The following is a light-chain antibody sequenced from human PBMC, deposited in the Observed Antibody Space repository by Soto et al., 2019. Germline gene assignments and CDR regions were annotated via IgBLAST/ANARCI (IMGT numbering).Light chain of an antibody. CDR3: SSRTSSSTHYV. J-gene: IGLJ1*01. CDR1: SSDIGGYNY. Sequence: QSVLTQPGSVSGSPGQSITISCTGTSSDIGGYNYVSWYQQHPGKAPKLMIYEVTNRPSGVSTRFSGSKSGNTASLTISGLQAEDEAAYYCSSRTSSSTHYVFGTGTKVTVL. CDR2: EVT. V-gene: IGLV2-14*01.